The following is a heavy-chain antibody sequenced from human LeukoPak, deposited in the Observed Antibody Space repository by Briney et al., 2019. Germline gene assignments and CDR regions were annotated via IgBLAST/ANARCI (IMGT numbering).Heavy chain of an antibody. D-gene: IGHD3-3*01. J-gene: IGHJ4*02. Sequence: SETLSLTCTVSGGSISSGDYYWSWIRQPPGKGLEWIGYIYYSGSTYYNPSLKSRVTISVDTSKNQFSLKLSSVTAADTAVYYCASRDFGIGLDYWGQGTLVTVSS. V-gene: IGHV4-30-4*01. CDR3: ASRDFGIGLDY. CDR2: IYYSGST. CDR1: GGSISSGDYY.